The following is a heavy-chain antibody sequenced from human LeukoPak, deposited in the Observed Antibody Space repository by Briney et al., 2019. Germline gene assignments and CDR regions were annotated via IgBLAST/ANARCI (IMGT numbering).Heavy chain of an antibody. V-gene: IGHV4-39*01. CDR3: ASEGNDIYGSGSDTYYFDY. Sequence: PSETLSLTCTVSGGSISSSTYYWGWIRQPPGKGLECIGSIYYSGSTYYNPSLKSRVTISVDTSKNQFSLKLSSVTAADTAVYYCASEGNDIYGSGSDTYYFDYWGQGTLVTVSS. CDR1: GGSISSSTYY. CDR2: IYYSGST. D-gene: IGHD3-10*01. J-gene: IGHJ4*02.